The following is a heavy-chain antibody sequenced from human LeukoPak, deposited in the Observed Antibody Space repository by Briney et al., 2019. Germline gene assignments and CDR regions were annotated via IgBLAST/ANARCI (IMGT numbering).Heavy chain of an antibody. D-gene: IGHD3-3*01. J-gene: IGHJ6*03. CDR3: ARLPDFWSGYNHRYYYMDV. V-gene: IGHV5-51*01. CDR2: IYPGDSDT. CDR1: GYSFTSYW. Sequence: GESLKISCKGSGYSFTSYWIGWVRQMPGKGLEWMWIIYPGDSDTRYSPSFQGQVTISADKSISTAYLQWSSLKASDTAMYYCARLPDFWSGYNHRYYYMDVWGKGTTVTVSS.